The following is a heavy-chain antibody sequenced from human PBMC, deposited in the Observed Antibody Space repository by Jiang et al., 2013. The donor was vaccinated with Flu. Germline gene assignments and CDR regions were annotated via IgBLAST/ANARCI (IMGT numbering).Heavy chain of an antibody. CDR1: GGILGTYG. CDR2: VIPIFGIT. Sequence: SGAEVKKPGSSVKVSCKTSGGILGTYGISWVRQAPGQGLEWMARVIPIFGITNYAQKFQGRVTITADKSTTTSYMELSSLRSEDTAVYYCARDSRGCSSTSCYSWFGPWGQGTLVTVSS. CDR3: ARDSRGCSSTSCYSWFGP. J-gene: IGHJ5*02. D-gene: IGHD2-2*02. V-gene: IGHV1-69*04.